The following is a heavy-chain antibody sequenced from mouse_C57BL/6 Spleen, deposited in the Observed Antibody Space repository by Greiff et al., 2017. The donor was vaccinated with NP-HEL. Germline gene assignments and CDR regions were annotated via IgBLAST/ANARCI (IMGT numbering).Heavy chain of an antibody. Sequence: QVQLQQSGAELVRPGASVTLSCKASGYTFTDYEMHWVKQTPVHGLEWIGAIDPETGGTAYNQKFKGKAILTADKSSSTAYMELRSLTSEDSAVYYCTRGGVYDYDWFAYWGQGTLVTVSA. V-gene: IGHV1-15*01. CDR1: GYTFTDYE. CDR2: IDPETGGT. D-gene: IGHD2-4*01. J-gene: IGHJ3*01. CDR3: TRGGVYDYDWFAY.